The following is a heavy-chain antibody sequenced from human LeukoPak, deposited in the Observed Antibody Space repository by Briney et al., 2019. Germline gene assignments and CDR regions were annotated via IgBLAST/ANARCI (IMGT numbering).Heavy chain of an antibody. CDR2: IYPGDSNT. Sequence: GESLKISCKGSGYSFTSYWIGWVRQMPGKGLEWMGIIYPGDSNTRYSPSFQGQVTISADKSITTAYLQWSSLKASDTAMYYCARRRDGYNYYFDYWGQGTLVTVSS. D-gene: IGHD5-24*01. V-gene: IGHV5-51*01. J-gene: IGHJ4*02. CDR3: ARRRDGYNYYFDY. CDR1: GYSFTSYW.